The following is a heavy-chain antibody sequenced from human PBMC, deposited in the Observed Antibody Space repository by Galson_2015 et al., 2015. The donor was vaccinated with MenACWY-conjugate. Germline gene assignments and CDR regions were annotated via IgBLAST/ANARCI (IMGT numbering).Heavy chain of an antibody. CDR3: AKDTHISMIGVAHNGFDM. D-gene: IGHD3-22*01. V-gene: IGHV3-23*01. J-gene: IGHJ3*02. CDR2: ISGSGDTT. Sequence: SLRLSCAASGFTFNNYAMNWVRQTPGKGLEWVSAISGSGDTTYYAKSVTGRFIISRDNSKNTLYLQMSSLRVDDTAVYYCAKDTHISMIGVAHNGFDMWGQGTVVTVSS. CDR1: GFTFNNYA.